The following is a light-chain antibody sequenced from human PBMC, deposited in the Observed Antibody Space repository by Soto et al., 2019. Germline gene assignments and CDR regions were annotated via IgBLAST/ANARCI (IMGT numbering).Light chain of an antibody. Sequence: DIPMTPSAYSLSASVGYRVTITCRVSQDISNYLNWYQQKPGKAPNLLIYDGFNLETGVPSRFSGSGSGTDFTFTITSLQPEDIATYYCQPYDNFLPITFGQGTLPEVK. V-gene: IGKV1-33*01. CDR1: QDISNY. J-gene: IGKJ5*01. CDR3: QPYDNFLPIT. CDR2: DGF.